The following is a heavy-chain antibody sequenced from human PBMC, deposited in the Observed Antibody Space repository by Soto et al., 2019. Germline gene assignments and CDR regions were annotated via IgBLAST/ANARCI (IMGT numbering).Heavy chain of an antibody. Sequence: GGSLRLSCAASGFTFSIYWMHWVRQAPGKGLVWVSRINSDGSSTTYADSVKGRFTISRDNAKNTLYLQMNSLRAEDTAVYYCARDARPYSSGWYFFDYWGQGTLVTVS. D-gene: IGHD6-19*01. CDR1: GFTFSIYW. CDR2: INSDGSST. CDR3: ARDARPYSSGWYFFDY. V-gene: IGHV3-74*01. J-gene: IGHJ4*02.